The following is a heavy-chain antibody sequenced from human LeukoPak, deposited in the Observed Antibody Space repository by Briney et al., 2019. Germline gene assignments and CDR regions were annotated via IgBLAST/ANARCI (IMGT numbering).Heavy chain of an antibody. CDR2: IYYSGST. CDR3: ASTGTTAAKEPL. CDR1: GGSISSSSYY. D-gene: IGHD1-14*01. V-gene: IGHV4-39*07. Sequence: SETLSLTCTVSGGSISSSSYYWGWIRQPPGKGLEWIGSIYYSGSTYYNPSLKSRVTISVDRSKNQFFLKLSSVTAADTAVYYCASTGTTAAKEPLWGQGTLVTVSS. J-gene: IGHJ4*02.